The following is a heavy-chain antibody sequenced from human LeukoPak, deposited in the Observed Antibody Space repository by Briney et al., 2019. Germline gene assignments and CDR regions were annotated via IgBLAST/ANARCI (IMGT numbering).Heavy chain of an antibody. CDR2: ISSSSVST. D-gene: IGHD3-10*01. CDR3: AQFHWVTGLLGGCLDY. CDR1: GFSFCSYA. V-gene: IGHV3-23*01. J-gene: IGHJ4*02. Sequence: GVSLTLSCAGSGFSFCSYAMSWVRQAPGKGLEWVSSISSSSVSTHYADCVNGRFTISRDNSKHTLYLQMNNLRAEDTAVYYCAQFHWVTGLLGGCLDYWGQGTLVTGSS.